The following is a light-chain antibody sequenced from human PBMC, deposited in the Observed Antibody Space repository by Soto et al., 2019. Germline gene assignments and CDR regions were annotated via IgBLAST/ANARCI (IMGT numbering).Light chain of an antibody. CDR1: SSDIGSYNY. CDR3: TSYTSRYTYV. CDR2: DVT. V-gene: IGLV2-14*03. J-gene: IGLJ1*01. Sequence: QSALTQPASVSGSPGQSITISCTGTSSDIGSYNYVSWYQQHPGKAPKLMIYDVTNRPSGVSNRFSGSKSGNTASLTISGLQAEDEADYYCTSYTSRYTYVFGTGTKVTVL.